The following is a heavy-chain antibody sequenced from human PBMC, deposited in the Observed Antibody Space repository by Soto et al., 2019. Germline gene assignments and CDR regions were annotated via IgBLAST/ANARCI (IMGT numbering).Heavy chain of an antibody. Sequence: QVQLVQSGAEVKKPGASVKVSCKASGYTFTSYDINWVRQATGQGLEWMGWMNPNSGNTGYAQKFQGRVTMTRNTSISTVYLELSSLRSEDTAVYYCARVWGGLQNWYFDLWGRGTLVTVSS. CDR2: MNPNSGNT. CDR1: GYTFTSYD. J-gene: IGHJ2*01. V-gene: IGHV1-8*01. CDR3: ARVWGGLQNWYFDL. D-gene: IGHD2-21*01.